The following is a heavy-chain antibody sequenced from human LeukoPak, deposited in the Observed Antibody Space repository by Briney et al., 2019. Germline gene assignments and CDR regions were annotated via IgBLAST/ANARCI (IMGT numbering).Heavy chain of an antibody. CDR2: ISSSSSYI. CDR1: GFTFSSYS. Sequence: GGSLRLSCAASGFTFSSYSMNWVRQAPGKGLEWVSSISSSSSYIYYADSVKGRLTISRDNAKNSLYLQMNSLRAEDTAVYYCAGYSYGYFFSDYWGQGTLVTVSS. CDR3: AGYSYGYFFSDY. D-gene: IGHD5-18*01. J-gene: IGHJ4*02. V-gene: IGHV3-21*01.